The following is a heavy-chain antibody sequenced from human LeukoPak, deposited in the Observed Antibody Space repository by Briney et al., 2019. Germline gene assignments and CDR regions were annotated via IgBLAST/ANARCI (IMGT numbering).Heavy chain of an antibody. CDR1: GGSFSGYY. CDR3: ARVPAAPRGNWFDP. Sequence: KPSETLSLTCAVYGGSFSGYYWSWIRQPAGKGLEWIGRIYTSGSTNYNPSLKSRVTMSVDTSKNQFSLKLSSVTAADTAVYYCARVPAAPRGNWFDPWGQGTLVTVSS. D-gene: IGHD6-13*01. J-gene: IGHJ5*02. V-gene: IGHV4-59*10. CDR2: IYTSGST.